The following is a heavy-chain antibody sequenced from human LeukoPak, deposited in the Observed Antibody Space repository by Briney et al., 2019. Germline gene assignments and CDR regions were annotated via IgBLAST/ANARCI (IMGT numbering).Heavy chain of an antibody. CDR1: GYSFTSYW. J-gene: IGHJ2*01. CDR2: IYPGDSDT. Sequence: GESLKISCKGSGYSFTSYWIGWVRQMPGKGLGWMGIIYPGDSDTRYSPSFQGQVTISADKSISTAYLQWSSLKASDTAMYYCARSRHGSGSYWGYFDLWGRGTLVTVSS. D-gene: IGHD3-10*01. CDR3: ARSRHGSGSYWGYFDL. V-gene: IGHV5-51*01.